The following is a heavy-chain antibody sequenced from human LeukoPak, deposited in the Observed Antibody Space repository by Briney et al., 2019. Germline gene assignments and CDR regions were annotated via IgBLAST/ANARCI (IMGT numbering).Heavy chain of an antibody. Sequence: SETLSLTCTVSGHSISIAFYWGWIRQPPGKGLEWIGSISHSGSTYYNPSLKSRVTISVDTSKNQFSLKLSSVTAADTAVYYCARGFDYYDSSGYLSNWYFDLWGRGTLVTASS. CDR1: GHSISIAFY. CDR2: ISHSGST. CDR3: ARGFDYYDSSGYLSNWYFDL. D-gene: IGHD3-22*01. V-gene: IGHV4-38-2*02. J-gene: IGHJ2*01.